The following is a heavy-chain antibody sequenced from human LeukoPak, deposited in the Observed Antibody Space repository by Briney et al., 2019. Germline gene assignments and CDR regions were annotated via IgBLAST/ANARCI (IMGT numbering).Heavy chain of an antibody. V-gene: IGHV4-61*02. CDR1: GGSISSGSYY. D-gene: IGHD5-12*01. CDR3: ARDDGIMVATTFDY. Sequence: PSETLSLTCTVSGGSISSGSYYWSWIRQPAGKGLEWIGRIYTSGSTNYNPSLKSRVTISVDTSKNQFSLKLSSVTAADTAVYYCARDDGIMVATTFDYWGQGTLVTVSS. J-gene: IGHJ4*02. CDR2: IYTSGST.